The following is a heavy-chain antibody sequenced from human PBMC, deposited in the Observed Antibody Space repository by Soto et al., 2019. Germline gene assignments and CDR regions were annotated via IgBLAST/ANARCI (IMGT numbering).Heavy chain of an antibody. V-gene: IGHV1-3*01. CDR3: ARAYCSSTSCKGGADY. CDR1: GYTFTSYA. Sequence: QFQLVQSGAEVKKPGASVKVSCKASGYTFTSYAMHWVRQAPGQRLEWMGWINAGNGNTKYSQKFQGRVTITRDTSASTAYMELSSLRSEDTAVYYCARAYCSSTSCKGGADYWGQGTLVTVSS. D-gene: IGHD2-2*01. CDR2: INAGNGNT. J-gene: IGHJ4*02.